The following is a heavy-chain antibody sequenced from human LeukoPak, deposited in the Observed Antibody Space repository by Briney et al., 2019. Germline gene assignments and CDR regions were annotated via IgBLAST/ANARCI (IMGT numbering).Heavy chain of an antibody. D-gene: IGHD1-1*01. CDR3: ARDKGIRPDYYYYGMDV. J-gene: IGHJ6*02. V-gene: IGHV3-66*02. Sequence: PGGSLRLSCAASGFTVSSNYMSWVRQAPGKGLEWVSVIYSGGSTYYADSVKGRFTISRDNSKNTLYLQMNSLRAEDTAVYYCARDKGIRPDYYYYGMDVWGQGTTVTVSS. CDR1: GFTVSSNY. CDR2: IYSGGST.